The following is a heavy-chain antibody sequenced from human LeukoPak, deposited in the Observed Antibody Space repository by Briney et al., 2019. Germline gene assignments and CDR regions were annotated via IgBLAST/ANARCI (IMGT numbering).Heavy chain of an antibody. J-gene: IGHJ4*02. V-gene: IGHV1-46*01. CDR1: GYTFTDYY. CDR2: INPAGGST. D-gene: IGHD3-22*01. Sequence: ASVKVSCEASGYTFTDYYVHWVRQAPGQGLEWMGIINPAGGSTTYAQKFQGSRLTLTRDTSTSTVYMELSSLRSEDTAVYYCARGRGVHDSHTYDYFDYWGQGSLVTVSS. CDR3: ARGRGVHDSHTYDYFDY.